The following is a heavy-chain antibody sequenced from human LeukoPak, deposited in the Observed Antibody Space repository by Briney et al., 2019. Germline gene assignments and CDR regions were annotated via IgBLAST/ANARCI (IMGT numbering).Heavy chain of an antibody. CDR3: ARISSGWYLGGYYFDY. V-gene: IGHV4-59*11. J-gene: IGHJ4*02. CDR2: IYYSGST. CDR1: GGSISSHY. D-gene: IGHD6-19*01. Sequence: PSETLSLTCTVSGGSISSHYWGWIRQPPGKGLEWIGYIYYSGSTNYNPSLKSRVTISVDTSKNQFSLKLSSVTAADTAVYYCARISSGWYLGGYYFDYWGQGTLVTVSS.